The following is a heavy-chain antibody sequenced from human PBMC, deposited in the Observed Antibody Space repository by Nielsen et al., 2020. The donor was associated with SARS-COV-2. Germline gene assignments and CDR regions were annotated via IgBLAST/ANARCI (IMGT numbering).Heavy chain of an antibody. CDR3: ANWRDGYNEYY. CDR1: GFTFSSYA. CDR2: ISGSGGST. J-gene: IGHJ4*02. D-gene: IGHD5-24*01. V-gene: IGHV3-23*01. Sequence: GESLKISCAASGFTFSSYAMSWVRQAPGKGLEWVSAISGSGGSTYYADSVKGRFTISRDNSKNTLYLQMNSLRAEDTAVYYCANWRDGYNEYYWGQGTLVTVSS.